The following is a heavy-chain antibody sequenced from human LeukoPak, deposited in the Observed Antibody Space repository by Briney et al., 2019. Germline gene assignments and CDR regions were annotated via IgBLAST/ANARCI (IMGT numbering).Heavy chain of an antibody. CDR2: VSGSGSST. V-gene: IGHV3-23*01. D-gene: IGHD3-22*01. Sequence: GGSLRLSCAASGFTFSSYAMSWVRQARGKGLEWVSSVSGSGSSTYYADSVKGRFTISRDNSKNTLYLQMKSLRAEDTAVYYCARVISGYYLRGLDYWGQGTLVTVSS. J-gene: IGHJ4*02. CDR1: GFTFSSYA. CDR3: ARVISGYYLRGLDY.